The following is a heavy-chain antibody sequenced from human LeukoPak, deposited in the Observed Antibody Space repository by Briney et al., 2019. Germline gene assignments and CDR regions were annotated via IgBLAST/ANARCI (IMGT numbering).Heavy chain of an antibody. CDR1: GFTFSSYA. D-gene: IGHD2-15*01. Sequence: GGSLRLSCAASGFTFSSYAMHWVRQALGKGLEWVAVISYDGSNKYYADTVKGRFTISRDNSKNTLYLQMNSLRAEDTAVYYCARGSGGSCYWCYWGQGTLVTVSS. CDR3: ARGSGGSCYWCY. CDR2: ISYDGSNK. V-gene: IGHV3-30-3*01. J-gene: IGHJ4*02.